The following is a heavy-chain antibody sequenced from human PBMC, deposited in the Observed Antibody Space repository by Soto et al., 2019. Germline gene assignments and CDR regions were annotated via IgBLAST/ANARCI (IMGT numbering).Heavy chain of an antibody. J-gene: IGHJ4*02. Sequence: EVQLVESGGGLIQPGGSLRLSCAASGFTVSSNYMSWVRQAPGKGLEWVSLIYSGGNTYYADSVKGRFTISRDNSKNTLYLQMNSLIAEDTAVYYCATRRTNYVASGYSLGPGTLVTVSS. D-gene: IGHD1-7*01. CDR3: ATRRTNYVASGYS. V-gene: IGHV3-53*01. CDR1: GFTVSSNY. CDR2: IYSGGNT.